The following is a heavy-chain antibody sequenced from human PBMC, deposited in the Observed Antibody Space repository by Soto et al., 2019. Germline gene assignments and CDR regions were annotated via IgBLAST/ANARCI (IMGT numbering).Heavy chain of an antibody. Sequence: ASVKVSCKASGYTFTGYYMHWVRRAPGQGLEWMGWINPNSGGTNYAQKFQGWVTMTRDTSISTAYMELSRLRSDDTAVYYCAGDHVQQRANYYYYYGMDVWGQGTTVTVSS. CDR2: INPNSGGT. CDR3: AGDHVQQRANYYYYYGMDV. CDR1: GYTFTGYY. D-gene: IGHD6-25*01. J-gene: IGHJ6*02. V-gene: IGHV1-2*04.